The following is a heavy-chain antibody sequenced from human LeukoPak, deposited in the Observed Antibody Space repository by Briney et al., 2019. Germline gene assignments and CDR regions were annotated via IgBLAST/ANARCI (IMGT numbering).Heavy chain of an antibody. D-gene: IGHD2-15*01. CDR2: ISYDGSNK. CDR1: GFTFSSYG. Sequence: PGGSLRLSCAASGFTFSSYGMHWVRQAPGKGLEWVAVISYDGSNKYYADSVKGRFTISRDNAKNSLYLQMNSLRAEDTAVYYCARDALGYCSGGRCYSPFDFWGQGTLVTVSS. V-gene: IGHV3-30*03. J-gene: IGHJ4*02. CDR3: ARDALGYCSGGRCYSPFDF.